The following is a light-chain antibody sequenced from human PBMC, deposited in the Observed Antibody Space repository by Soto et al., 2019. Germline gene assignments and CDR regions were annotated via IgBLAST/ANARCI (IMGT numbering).Light chain of an antibody. CDR2: GTS. Sequence: EIVMTQSPGTLSLSPGERATLSCRASQSVSSNYLAWYQQKPGQAPRVLIYGTSTRATGTPDRFSGSGSGTDFTLTISRLEPEDFAVYYCQQYGSSHTFGGGTKVDIK. V-gene: IGKV3-20*01. J-gene: IGKJ4*01. CDR3: QQYGSSHT. CDR1: QSVSSNY.